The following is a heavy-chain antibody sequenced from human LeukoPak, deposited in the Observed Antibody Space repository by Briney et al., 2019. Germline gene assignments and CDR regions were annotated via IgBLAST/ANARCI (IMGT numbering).Heavy chain of an antibody. J-gene: IGHJ4*02. V-gene: IGHV3-48*01. CDR2: ISSRSRTI. Sequence: GGSLRLSCAASEFTFSNYNMNWVRQAPGKGLEWVSYISSRSRTIYYAHSVKGRFTISRDNAKNSLYLQMNSLKTEDTAVYYCITEDDYGDYGDYWGQGTLVTVSS. CDR1: EFTFSNYN. D-gene: IGHD4-17*01. CDR3: ITEDDYGDYGDY.